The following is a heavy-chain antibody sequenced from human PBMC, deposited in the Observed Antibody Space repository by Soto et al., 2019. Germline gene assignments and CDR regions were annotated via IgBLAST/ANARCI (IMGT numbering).Heavy chain of an antibody. Sequence: PGGSLRLSCAASGFTFSDYYMSWIRQAPGKGLEWVSYISSSSSYTNYADSVKGRFTISRDNAKNSLYLQMNSLRAEDTAVYYCARAPEYYYDSSGYALDFDYWGQGNMVTVSS. J-gene: IGHJ4*02. CDR1: GFTFSDYY. D-gene: IGHD3-22*01. CDR2: ISSSSSYT. V-gene: IGHV3-11*05. CDR3: ARAPEYYYDSSGYALDFDY.